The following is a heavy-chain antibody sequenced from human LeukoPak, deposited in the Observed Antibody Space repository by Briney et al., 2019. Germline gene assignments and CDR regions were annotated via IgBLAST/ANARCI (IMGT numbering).Heavy chain of an antibody. CDR1: GFSLSSYS. Sequence: GGSLRLSCAASGFSLSSYSMNWVRQAPGKGLEWVSSISSSSSYIYYADSVKGRFTISRDNAKNSLYLQMNSLRAEDTAVYYCAPLGGGYCTNGVCYTAEGDYWGQGTLVTVSS. J-gene: IGHJ4*02. CDR2: ISSSSSYI. D-gene: IGHD2-8*01. V-gene: IGHV3-21*06. CDR3: APLGGGYCTNGVCYTAEGDY.